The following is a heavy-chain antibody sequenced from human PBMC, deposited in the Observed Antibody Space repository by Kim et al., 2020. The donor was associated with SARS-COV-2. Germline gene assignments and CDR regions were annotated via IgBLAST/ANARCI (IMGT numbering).Heavy chain of an antibody. V-gene: IGHV3-33*01. D-gene: IGHD3-10*01. CDR2: IWYDGSNK. CDR3: ARDSTTRHYLLWQRHNWFDP. CDR1: GFTFSSYG. J-gene: IGHJ5*02. Sequence: GGSLRLSCAASGFTFSSYGMHWVRQAPGKGLEWVAVIWYDGSNKYYADSVKGRFTISRDNSKNTLYLQMNSLRAEDTAVYYCARDSTTRHYLLWQRHNWFDPWGQGTLVTVSS.